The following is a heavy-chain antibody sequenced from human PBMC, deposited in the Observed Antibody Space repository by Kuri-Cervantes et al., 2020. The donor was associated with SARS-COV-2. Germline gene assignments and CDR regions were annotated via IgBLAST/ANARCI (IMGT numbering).Heavy chain of an antibody. D-gene: IGHD2-21*01. V-gene: IGHV3-30*03. J-gene: IGHJ4*02. CDR3: ARDRVGVHDS. CDR2: ISSDGKTM. Sequence: GGSLRLSCAASGFNFIRYAMHWVRQAPGKGLEWVAVISSDGKTMYYADSVKGRVTISRDNSENTVHLQMKSLRTEDTALYYCARDRVGVHDSWGQGTLVTVSS. CDR1: GFNFIRYA.